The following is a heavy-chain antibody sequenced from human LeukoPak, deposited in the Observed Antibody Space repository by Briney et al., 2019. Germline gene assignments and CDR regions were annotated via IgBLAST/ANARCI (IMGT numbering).Heavy chain of an antibody. Sequence: SETLSLTCAVTGGPFRGYFWSWIRQSSGKGLEWIGEIHNSGTTNYNPSLNSRVTISEDTSKNHFYLNLSSVTAADTAVYYCARRYSYNLGSFPFDFWGQGTLVTVSS. CDR3: ARRYSYNLGSFPFDF. CDR1: GGPFRGYF. CDR2: IHNSGTT. V-gene: IGHV4-34*01. J-gene: IGHJ4*02. D-gene: IGHD3-10*01.